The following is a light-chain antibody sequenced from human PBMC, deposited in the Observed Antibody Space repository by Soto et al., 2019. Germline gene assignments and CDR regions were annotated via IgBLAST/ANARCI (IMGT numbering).Light chain of an antibody. J-gene: IGKJ2*01. CDR3: QQYGTPPPNA. CDR2: GAS. CDR1: QSVSSSY. Sequence: EIVLTQSPGTLSLSPGERATLSCRASQSVSSSYLAWYQQKPGQAPRVLIHGASSRATGIPDRFSGSGSGTDFTITISRLEPEDFAVYLCQQYGTPPPNAFGQGTTVEIK. V-gene: IGKV3-20*01.